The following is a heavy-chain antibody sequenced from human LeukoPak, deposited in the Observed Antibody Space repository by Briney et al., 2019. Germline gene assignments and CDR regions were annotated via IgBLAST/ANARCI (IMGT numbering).Heavy chain of an antibody. D-gene: IGHD3-10*01. CDR1: GFTFSNAW. CDR2: IKSKTDGGTT. CDR3: TTDVSLLWFGELVGGDYFDY. V-gene: IGHV3-15*01. J-gene: IGHJ4*02. Sequence: PGGSLRLSCAASGFTFSNAWMSWVRQAPGKGLEWVGRIKSKTDGGTTDYAAPVKGRFTISRDDSKNTLYLQMNSLKTEDTAVYYCTTDVSLLWFGELVGGDYFDYWGQGTLVTVSS.